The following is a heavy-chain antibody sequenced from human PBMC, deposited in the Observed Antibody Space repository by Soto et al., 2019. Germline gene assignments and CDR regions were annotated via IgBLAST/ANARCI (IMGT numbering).Heavy chain of an antibody. D-gene: IGHD3-9*01. Sequence: SGKVSCKASGGTFSSYAISWVRQAPGQGLEWMGGIIPIFGTANYAQKFQGRVTITADESTSTAYMELSSLRSEDTAVYYCARVRRALRYFDYWGQGTLVTVSS. CDR2: IIPIFGTA. J-gene: IGHJ4*02. CDR3: ARVRRALRYFDY. CDR1: GGTFSSYA. V-gene: IGHV1-69*13.